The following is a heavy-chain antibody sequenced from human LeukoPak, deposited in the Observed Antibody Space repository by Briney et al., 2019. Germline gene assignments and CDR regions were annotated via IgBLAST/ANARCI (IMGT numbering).Heavy chain of an antibody. CDR2: IIPIFGTA. J-gene: IGHJ6*02. CDR1: GGTFSSYA. Sequence: SVKVSCKASGGTFSSYAISWVRQAPGQGLEWMGGIIPIFGTANYAQKFQGRVTMTRDTSISTAYMELTRLRSDDTAVYYCARTDCGGDCYGMDVWGQGTTVTVSS. D-gene: IGHD2-21*01. CDR3: ARTDCGGDCYGMDV. V-gene: IGHV1-69*05.